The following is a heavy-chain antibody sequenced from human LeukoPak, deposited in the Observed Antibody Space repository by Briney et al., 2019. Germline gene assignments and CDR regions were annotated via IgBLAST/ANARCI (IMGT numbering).Heavy chain of an antibody. CDR2: IYHSGST. V-gene: IGHV4-38-2*02. CDR3: AREYSYGQYYFDY. CDR1: GYSISSGYY. Sequence: PSETLSLTCAVSGYSISSGYYWGWIRQPPGKGLEWIGSIYHSGSTYYNPSLKSRVTISVDTSKSQFSLKLRSVTAADTAVYYCAREYSYGQYYFDYWGQGTLVTVSS. J-gene: IGHJ4*02. D-gene: IGHD5-18*01.